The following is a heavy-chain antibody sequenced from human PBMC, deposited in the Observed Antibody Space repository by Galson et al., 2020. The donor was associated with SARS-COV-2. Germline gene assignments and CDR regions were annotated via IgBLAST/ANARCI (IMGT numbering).Heavy chain of an antibody. CDR1: GYTFTSYG. Sequence: ASVKVSCKASGYTFTSYGISWVRQAPGQGLEWMGWISAYNGNTNYAQKLQARITMTTDTSTSTAYMELRSLRSDDTAVYSCARAWRYYYDSTGYCDYWGQGTLVTVSS. V-gene: IGHV1-18*04. J-gene: IGHJ4*02. D-gene: IGHD3-22*01. CDR2: ISAYNGNT. CDR3: ARAWRYYYDSTGYCDY.